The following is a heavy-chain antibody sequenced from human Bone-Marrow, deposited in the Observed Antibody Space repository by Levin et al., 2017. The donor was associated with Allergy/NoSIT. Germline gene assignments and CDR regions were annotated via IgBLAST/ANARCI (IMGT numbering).Heavy chain of an antibody. CDR2: ISYDGTKK. Sequence: PGGSLRLSCAASGFTFSTYPMHWVRQAPGKGLEWVAFISYDGTKKYYADSVKGRFTISRDNSKNTLYLQMNSLRAEDTAVYYCARDWDVEMATIVGYWGQGTLVTVSS. V-gene: IGHV3-30-3*01. D-gene: IGHD5-24*01. J-gene: IGHJ4*02. CDR1: GFTFSTYP. CDR3: ARDWDVEMATIVGY.